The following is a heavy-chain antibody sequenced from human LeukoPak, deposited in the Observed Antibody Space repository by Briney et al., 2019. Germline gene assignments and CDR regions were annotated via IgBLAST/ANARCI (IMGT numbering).Heavy chain of an antibody. CDR2: ISYDGSNK. J-gene: IGHJ6*03. CDR1: GFTFSSYG. V-gene: IGHV3-30*18. D-gene: IGHD5-18*01. CDR3: AKDPRRGYSYGHAKRTYMDV. Sequence: GGSLRLSCAASGFTFSSYGMHWVRQAPGKGLEWVAVISYDGSNKDYADSVKGRFTISRDNSKNTLYLQMNSLRAEDTAVYYCAKDPRRGYSYGHAKRTYMDVWGEGTTVTVSS.